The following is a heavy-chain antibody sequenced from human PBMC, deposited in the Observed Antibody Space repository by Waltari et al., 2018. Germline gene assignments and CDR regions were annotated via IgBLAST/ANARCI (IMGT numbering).Heavy chain of an antibody. CDR3: ARDSGGTGDYGDL. CDR2: IKQDGSEK. CDR1: GFTFSRYW. V-gene: IGHV3-7*01. J-gene: IGHJ5*02. D-gene: IGHD4-17*01. Sequence: EVQLVESGGGLVQPGGSLRLSCAASGFTFSRYWMSWVRQAPGKGLEWVANIKQDGSEKYYVDSVKGRFTISRDNAKNSLYLQMNSLRAEDTAVYYCARDSGGTGDYGDLWGQGTLVTVSS.